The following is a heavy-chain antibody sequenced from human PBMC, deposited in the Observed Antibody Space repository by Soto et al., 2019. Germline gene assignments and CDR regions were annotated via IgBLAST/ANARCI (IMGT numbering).Heavy chain of an antibody. CDR2: TYYRSKWYN. J-gene: IGHJ4*02. V-gene: IGHV6-1*01. Sequence: TLSLTCAISVDSVSSNSAAWNWIRHSPSRVLDWLGRTYYRSKWYNDYAVSVKSRITINPDTSKNQFSLQLNSVTPEDTAVYYCARDNYYDSSGYYRAFDYWGQGTPVTVSS. D-gene: IGHD3-22*01. CDR1: VDSVSSNSAA. CDR3: ARDNYYDSSGYYRAFDY.